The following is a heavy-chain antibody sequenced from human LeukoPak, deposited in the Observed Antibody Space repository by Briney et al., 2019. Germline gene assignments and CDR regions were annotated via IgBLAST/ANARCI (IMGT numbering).Heavy chain of an antibody. D-gene: IGHD3-10*01. J-gene: IGHJ4*02. CDR2: IHYSGST. CDR1: GGSIRSYF. Sequence: SETLSLTCTVSGGSIRSYFWSWIRQPPGKGLEWMGYIHYSGSTNYNPSLKSRVAMSVDTSKNQFSLRLTSVTAADTAVYYCARQGDSGSRIRFDKWGQGTLVTVSS. V-gene: IGHV4-59*08. CDR3: ARQGDSGSRIRFDK.